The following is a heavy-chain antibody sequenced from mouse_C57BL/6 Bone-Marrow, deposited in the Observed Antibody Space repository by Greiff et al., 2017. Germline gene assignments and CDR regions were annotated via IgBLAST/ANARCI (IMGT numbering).Heavy chain of an antibody. CDR2: IYPRSGNT. J-gene: IGHJ4*01. V-gene: IGHV1-81*01. CDR1: GYTFTSYG. CDR3: ARGYYGSSPFYYAMDY. D-gene: IGHD1-1*01. Sequence: QVQLKESGAELARPGASVKLSCKASGYTFTSYGISWVKQRTGQGLEWIGEIYPRSGNTYSNEKFKGKATLTADKSSSTAYMELRSLTSEDSAVYFCARGYYGSSPFYYAMDYWGQGTSVTVSS.